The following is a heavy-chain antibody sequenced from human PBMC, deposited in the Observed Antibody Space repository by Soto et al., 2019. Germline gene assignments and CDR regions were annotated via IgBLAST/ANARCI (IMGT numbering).Heavy chain of an antibody. CDR1: GFTFSTYG. CDR2: IWYDGSNE. V-gene: IGHV3-33*01. CDR3: ARETNGGSFDI. D-gene: IGHD2-8*01. J-gene: IGHJ3*02. Sequence: QVQLVESGGGVVQSGRSLRLSCEASGFTFSTYGMHWVRQAPGKGLEWVALIWYDGSNEYYADSVKGGFTISKDNSKNTLYLQMSGLRVEDTAVYYCARETNGGSFDIWGQGAMVTVSS.